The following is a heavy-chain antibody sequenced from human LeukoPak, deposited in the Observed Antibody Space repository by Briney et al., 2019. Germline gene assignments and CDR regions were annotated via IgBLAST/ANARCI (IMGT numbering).Heavy chain of an antibody. Sequence: GASVKVSCKASGYTFTGYYMHWVRQAPGQGLEWMGWINPNSGGTNYAQKFQGRVTMTRDTSISTAYMELSRPRSDDTAVYYCARGRGSSPRRYNWFDPWGQGTLVTVSS. V-gene: IGHV1-2*02. CDR1: GYTFTGYY. D-gene: IGHD6-13*01. J-gene: IGHJ5*02. CDR3: ARGRGSSPRRYNWFDP. CDR2: INPNSGGT.